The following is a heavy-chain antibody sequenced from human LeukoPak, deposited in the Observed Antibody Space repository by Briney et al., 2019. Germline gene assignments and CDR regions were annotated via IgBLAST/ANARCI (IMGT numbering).Heavy chain of an antibody. CDR3: ATSKGTTAAGGLAY. D-gene: IGHD4-17*01. CDR2: IHYSGGT. CDR1: GDSISSYF. J-gene: IGHJ4*02. V-gene: IGHV4-59*12. Sequence: KPSETLSLTCTVSGDSISSYFWSWIRQPPGKGLEWIGYIHYSGGTNYNPSLKSRVTISVDTSRNQFSLKLSSVTAADTAVYYCATSKGTTAAGGLAYWGQGTLVTVSS.